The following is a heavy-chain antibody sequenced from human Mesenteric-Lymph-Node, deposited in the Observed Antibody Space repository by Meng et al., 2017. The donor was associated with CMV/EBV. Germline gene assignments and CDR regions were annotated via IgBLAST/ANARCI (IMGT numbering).Heavy chain of an antibody. J-gene: IGHJ3*02. CDR2: INHSGST. Sequence: SETLSLTCAVYGGSFSGYYWSWIRQPPGKGLEWIGEINHSGSTNYNPSLKSRVTISVDTSKNQFSLKLSSVTAADTAVYYCARDAPTTADDAFDIWGQGTMVTVSS. D-gene: IGHD4-11*01. CDR3: ARDAPTTADDAFDI. V-gene: IGHV4-34*01. CDR1: GGSFSGYY.